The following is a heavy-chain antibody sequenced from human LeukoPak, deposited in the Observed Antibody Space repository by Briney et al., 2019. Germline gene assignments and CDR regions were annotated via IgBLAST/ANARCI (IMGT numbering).Heavy chain of an antibody. V-gene: IGHV3-66*01. D-gene: IGHD2-2*02. J-gene: IGHJ3*02. CDR1: GFTVSSNY. Sequence: GGSLRLSCAASGFTVSSNYMSWVRQAPGKGLEWVSVIYSGGSTYYADSVKGRFTISRDNSKNTLYLQMNSLRAEDTAVYYCARVRSQYLASDIWGQGTMVTVSS. CDR3: ARVRSQYLASDI. CDR2: IYSGGST.